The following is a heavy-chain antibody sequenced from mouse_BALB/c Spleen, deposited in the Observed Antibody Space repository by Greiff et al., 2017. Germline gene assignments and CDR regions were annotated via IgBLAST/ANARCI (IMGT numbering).Heavy chain of an antibody. J-gene: IGHJ1*01. CDR1: GYSITSDYA. Sequence: VQLKESGPGLVKPSQSLSLTCTVTGYSITSDYAWNWIRQFPGNKLEWMGYISYSGSTSYNPSLKSRISITRDTSKNQFFLQLNSVTTEDTATYYWARKISLYYGSSPWYFDVWGGGTTVTVSS. CDR3: ARKISLYYGSSPWYFDV. V-gene: IGHV3-2*02. D-gene: IGHD1-1*01. CDR2: ISYSGST.